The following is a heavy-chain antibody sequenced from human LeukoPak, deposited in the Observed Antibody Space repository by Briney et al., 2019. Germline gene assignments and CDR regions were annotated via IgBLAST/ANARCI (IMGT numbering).Heavy chain of an antibody. V-gene: IGHV1-46*01. Sequence: ASVKVSCKASGYTFTSYYMHWVRQAPGQGLEWMGIINPSGGSTSYAQKFQGRVTMTRDMSTSTVYMELSSLRSEDTAVYYCARDRGRIVYSYGYFDYWGQGTLVTVSS. CDR1: GYTFTSYY. J-gene: IGHJ4*02. CDR2: INPSGGST. CDR3: ARDRGRIVYSYGYFDY. D-gene: IGHD5-18*01.